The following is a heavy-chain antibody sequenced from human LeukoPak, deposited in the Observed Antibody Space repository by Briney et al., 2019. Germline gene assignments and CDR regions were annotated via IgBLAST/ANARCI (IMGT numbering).Heavy chain of an antibody. CDR3: ARDPRRYYDFWSGYYSNWFDP. Sequence: GGSLRLSCAASGFTFSSYAMHWVRQAPGKGLEWVAVISYDGSNKYYEDSVKGRFTISRDNSKNTLYLQMNSLRAEDTAVYYCARDPRRYYDFWSGYYSNWFDPWGQGTLVTVSS. J-gene: IGHJ5*02. CDR2: ISYDGSNK. D-gene: IGHD3-3*01. CDR1: GFTFSSYA. V-gene: IGHV3-30-3*01.